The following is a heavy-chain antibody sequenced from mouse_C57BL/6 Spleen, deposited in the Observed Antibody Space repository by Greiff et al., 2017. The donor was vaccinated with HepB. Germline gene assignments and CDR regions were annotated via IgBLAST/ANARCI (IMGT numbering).Heavy chain of an antibody. J-gene: IGHJ1*03. CDR3: ARVEGTVVAPYWYFEV. V-gene: IGHV8-12*01. D-gene: IGHD1-1*01. CDR2: IYWDDDK. CDR1: GFSLSTSGMG. Sequence: QVTLKVSGPGILQSSQTLSLTCSFSGFSLSTSGMGVSWIRQPSGKGLEWLAHIYWDDDKRYNPSLKSRLTISKDTSSNQVVLKITSVDTADTATYYGARVEGTVVAPYWYFEVWGTGTTVTVSS.